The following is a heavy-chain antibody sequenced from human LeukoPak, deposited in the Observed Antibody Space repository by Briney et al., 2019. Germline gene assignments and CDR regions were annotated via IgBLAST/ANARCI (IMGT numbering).Heavy chain of an antibody. J-gene: IGHJ6*02. V-gene: IGHV3-21*01. CDR2: ISSSSSYI. Sequence: PGGSLRLSCAASGFTFSIYAMSWVRQAPGKGLEWVSSISSSSSYIYYADSVKGRFTISRDNAKNSLYLQMNSLRAEDTAVYYRAREYSSSSYYYGMDVWGQGTTVTVSS. CDR1: GFTFSIYA. CDR3: AREYSSSSYYYGMDV. D-gene: IGHD6-6*01.